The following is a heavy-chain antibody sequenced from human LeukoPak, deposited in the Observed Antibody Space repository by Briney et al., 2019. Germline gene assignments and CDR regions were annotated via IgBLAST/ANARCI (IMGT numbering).Heavy chain of an antibody. CDR2: INPSGGST. D-gene: IGHD7-27*01. CDR3: ARDTIITGDAYYYYYGMDV. Sequence: GASVKVSCKASGYTFTSYYMHWVRQAPGQGLEWMGIINPSGGSTSYAQKFQGRVTMTRDTSTSTVYMELSSLRSEDTAVYYCARDTIITGDAYYYYYGMDVWGQGTTVTVSS. CDR1: GYTFTSYY. V-gene: IGHV1-46*01. J-gene: IGHJ6*02.